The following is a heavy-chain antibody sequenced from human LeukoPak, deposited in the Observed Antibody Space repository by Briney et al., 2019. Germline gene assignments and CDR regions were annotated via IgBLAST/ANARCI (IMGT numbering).Heavy chain of an antibody. CDR1: GFTFRDHY. J-gene: IGHJ4*02. V-gene: IGHV3-11*04. CDR3: ANSPSYSSGWFLN. Sequence: GMSLRLSCGASGFTFRDHYMTWIRQAPGKGLEWVSSISGSGSDKFYSNSVKGRFSVSRDNVKNSLYLELTTLRAEDTGVYYCANSPSYSSGWFLNWGQGVLVTVSS. D-gene: IGHD6-19*01. CDR2: ISGSGSDK.